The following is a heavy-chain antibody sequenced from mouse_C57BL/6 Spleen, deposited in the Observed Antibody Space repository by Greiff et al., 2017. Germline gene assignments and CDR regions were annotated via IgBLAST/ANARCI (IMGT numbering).Heavy chain of an antibody. D-gene: IGHD2-5*01. J-gene: IGHJ3*01. CDR1: GYTFTDYE. Sequence: QVHVKQSGAELVRPGASVTLSCKASGYTFTDYEMHWVKQTPVHGLEWIGAIDPETGGTAYNQKFKGKAILTADKSSSTAYMELRSLTSEDSAVYYCTTYYSNYDWFAYWGQGTLVTVSA. CDR2: IDPETGGT. V-gene: IGHV1-15*01. CDR3: TTYYSNYDWFAY.